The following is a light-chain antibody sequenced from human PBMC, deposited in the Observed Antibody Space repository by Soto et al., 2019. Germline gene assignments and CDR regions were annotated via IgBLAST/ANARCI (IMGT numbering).Light chain of an antibody. CDR2: DAS. V-gene: IGKV3-11*01. CDR1: QGVSTY. Sequence: EAVLTQSPATLSLSPGERATLSCRASQGVSTYLAWYQQKPGQAPRLLIYDASNRATGIPARFSGSVSGTDFTLTISSLEPEDSAIYHCLQRSHWPPLSFGGGTKVEIK. J-gene: IGKJ4*01. CDR3: LQRSHWPPLS.